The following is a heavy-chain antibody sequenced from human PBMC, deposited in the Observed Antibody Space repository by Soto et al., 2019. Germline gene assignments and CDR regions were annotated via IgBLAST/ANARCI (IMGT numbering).Heavy chain of an antibody. CDR2: IYYSGST. Sequence: PSETLSLTCTVSGGSISSSSYYWGWIRQPPGKGLEWVGSIYYSGSTYYNPSLKSRVTISVDTSKNQFSLKLSSVTAADTAVYYCARHGRCSSTSCYSGRYYYPGMDVWGQGTTVTVSS. CDR3: ARHGRCSSTSCYSGRYYYPGMDV. J-gene: IGHJ6*02. D-gene: IGHD2-2*01. CDR1: GGSISSSSYY. V-gene: IGHV4-39*01.